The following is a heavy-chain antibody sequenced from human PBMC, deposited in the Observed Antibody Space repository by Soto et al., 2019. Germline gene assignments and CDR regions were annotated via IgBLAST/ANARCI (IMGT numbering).Heavy chain of an antibody. V-gene: IGHV4-39*01. CDR2: IYYSGST. D-gene: IGHD3-10*01. CDR3: ARHWITMVRGVCHFDY. J-gene: IGHJ4*02. CDR1: GGSFSSSSYY. Sequence: ETLSLTCTVSGGSFSSSSYYWGWIRQPPGKGLEWIGSIYYSGSTYYNPSLKSRVTMSVDPSKNQFSLKLISVTAADTAVYYCARHWITMVRGVCHFDYWGQGTLVTVSS.